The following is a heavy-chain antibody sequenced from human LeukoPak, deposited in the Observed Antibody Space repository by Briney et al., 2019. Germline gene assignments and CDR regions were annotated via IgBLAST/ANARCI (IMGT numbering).Heavy chain of an antibody. CDR1: RGSISSSNYY. J-gene: IGHJ5*02. CDR3: ARAGHGRGSFRLWFDP. V-gene: IGHV4-39*07. Sequence: KTSETLSLTCSVSRGSISSSNYYWGWIRQPPGKGLEWIGNIYYSGTTYYNPSLPSLKSRVTILIDTSKNQFSLRLSSVTAADTAVYYCARAGHGRGSFRLWFDPWGQGTLVTVSS. D-gene: IGHD2-8*01. CDR2: IYYSGTT.